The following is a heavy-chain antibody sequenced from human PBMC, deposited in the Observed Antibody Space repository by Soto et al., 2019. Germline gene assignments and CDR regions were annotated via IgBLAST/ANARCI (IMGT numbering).Heavy chain of an antibody. CDR3: AAGRTGGSYYGMGV. V-gene: IGHV1-18*01. Sequence: ASVKVSCKTSGYTFTNFGITWVRQAPGQGLEWMGWIAADKGKTTYAQKFQERVTITRDMSTSTAYMVLSSLRSDDTAVYYCAAGRTGGSYYGMGVWGQGTTVTVSS. CDR1: GYTFTNFG. CDR2: IAADKGKT. J-gene: IGHJ6*02. D-gene: IGHD2-2*01.